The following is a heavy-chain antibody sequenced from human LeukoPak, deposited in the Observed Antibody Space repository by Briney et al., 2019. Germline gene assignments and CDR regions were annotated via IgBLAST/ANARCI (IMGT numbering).Heavy chain of an antibody. CDR2: INPDGSST. D-gene: IGHD2-15*01. J-gene: IGHJ4*02. CDR1: GFTLSTYW. V-gene: IGHV3-74*01. Sequence: GGSLRLSCAAPGFTLSTYWMHWVRQTPGMGLVWVSRINPDGSSTTYADSVKGRFTISRDNAKNTVYLQMNSLGAEDTAVYYCARGFHCSYGSCYDTTFDLWGQETLVTVSS. CDR3: ARGFHCSYGSCYDTTFDL.